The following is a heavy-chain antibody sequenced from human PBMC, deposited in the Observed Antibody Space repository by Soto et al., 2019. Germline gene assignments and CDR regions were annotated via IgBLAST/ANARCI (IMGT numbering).Heavy chain of an antibody. V-gene: IGHV4-34*01. J-gene: IGHJ6*02. CDR2: INHSGST. D-gene: IGHD6-6*01. CDR1: GGSFSGYY. Sequence: SETLSLTCAVYGGSFSGYYWSLIRQPPGKGLEWIGEINHSGSTNYNPSLKSRVTISVDTSKNQFSLKLSSVTAADTAVYYCARGDVQLVVNKLYYDYAMDVWGQGTTVTVSS. CDR3: ARGDVQLVVNKLYYDYAMDV.